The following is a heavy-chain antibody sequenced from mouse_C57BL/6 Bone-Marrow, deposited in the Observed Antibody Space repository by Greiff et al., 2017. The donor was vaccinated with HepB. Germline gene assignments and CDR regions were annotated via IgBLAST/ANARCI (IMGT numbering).Heavy chain of an antibody. Sequence: YLFNPFSSVKLSCKASGYTFTSYWMHWVKQRPGRGLEWIGRIDPNSGGTKYNEKFKSKATLTVDKPSSTAYMQLSSLTSEDSAVYYCARGDYDGYYLDYWGQGTTLTVSS. CDR3: ARGDYDGYYLDY. D-gene: IGHD2-3*01. CDR1: GYTFTSYW. CDR2: IDPNSGGT. V-gene: IGHV1-72*01. J-gene: IGHJ2*01.